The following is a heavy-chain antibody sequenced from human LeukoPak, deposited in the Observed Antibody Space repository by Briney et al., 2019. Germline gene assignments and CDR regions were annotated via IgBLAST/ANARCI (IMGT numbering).Heavy chain of an antibody. J-gene: IGHJ6*02. CDR3: ARDKIVYTAMGYGMDV. Sequence: SVKVSCKASGGTFSSYAISWVRQAPGQGLEWMGRIIPILGIANYAQKFQGRVTITADKSTSTAYMELSSLRSEDTAVYYCARDKIVYTAMGYGMDVWGQGTTVTVSS. V-gene: IGHV1-69*04. D-gene: IGHD5-18*01. CDR2: IIPILGIA. CDR1: GGTFSSYA.